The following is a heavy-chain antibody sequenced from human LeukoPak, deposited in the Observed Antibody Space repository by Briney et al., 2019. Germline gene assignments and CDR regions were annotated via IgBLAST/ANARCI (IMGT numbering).Heavy chain of an antibody. CDR1: GYTFIDYY. V-gene: IGHV1-69-2*01. CDR3: ATLRHYN. J-gene: IGHJ4*02. D-gene: IGHD3-10*01. Sequence: ASVKVSCKASGYTFIDYYMHWVQQAPGKGLEWMGRVDPEDGETIYAEKFHGRVTITADTSTDTAYMELSSLRSEDTAVYYCATLRHYNWGQGTLVTVSS. CDR2: VDPEDGET.